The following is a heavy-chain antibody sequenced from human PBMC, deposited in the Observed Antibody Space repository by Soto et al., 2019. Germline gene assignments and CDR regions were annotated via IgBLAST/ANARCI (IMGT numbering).Heavy chain of an antibody. V-gene: IGHV1-46*01. J-gene: IGHJ3*02. CDR1: GYTFTSYY. Sequence: GASVKVSCKASGYTFTSYYMHWVRQAPGQGLEWMGMINPSGGSTSCAQKFQGRVTMTRDTSTSTVYMELSSLRSEDTAVYYCARVIAAAGLDDAFDIWGQGTMVTVSS. CDR2: INPSGGST. D-gene: IGHD6-13*01. CDR3: ARVIAAAGLDDAFDI.